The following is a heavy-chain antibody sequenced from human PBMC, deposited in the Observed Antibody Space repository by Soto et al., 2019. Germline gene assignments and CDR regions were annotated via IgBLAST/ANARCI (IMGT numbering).Heavy chain of an antibody. J-gene: IGHJ4*02. Sequence: EVQVLESGGGLVQPGGSLRLSCAATGFTFSDFAMSWVRQAPGKGLEWVSRTYAGGNGTHYADSVKGRVTISRDNSKNTLYLQMNSLRAEDTAVYYCAKMEGMDPWAYAFDYWGQGTLVTVSS. V-gene: IGHV3-23*01. CDR1: GFTFSDFA. D-gene: IGHD2-2*03. CDR3: AKMEGMDPWAYAFDY. CDR2: TYAGGNGT.